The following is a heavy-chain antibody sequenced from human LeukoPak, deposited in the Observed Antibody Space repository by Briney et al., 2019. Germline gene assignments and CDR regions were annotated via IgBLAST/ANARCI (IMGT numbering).Heavy chain of an antibody. CDR1: GDSISSDY. V-gene: IGHV4-59*01. CDR3: ARAAVTYYYYYCMDV. J-gene: IGHJ6*03. Sequence: SETLSLTCTVSGDSISSDYWSWIRQPPGKGLEWIGYIHYSGNTNYNPSLKSRVTISLDTSKNEFSLRLTSLTAADTAIYYCARAAVTYYYYYCMDVWGKGTTVTVSS. CDR2: IHYSGNT. D-gene: IGHD4-11*01.